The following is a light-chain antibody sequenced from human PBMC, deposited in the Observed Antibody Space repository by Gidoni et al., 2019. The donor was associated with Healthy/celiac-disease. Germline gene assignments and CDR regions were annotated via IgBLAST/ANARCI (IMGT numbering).Light chain of an antibody. CDR3: QQYYSTPPT. J-gene: IGKJ3*01. CDR2: WAS. V-gene: IGKV4-1*01. Sequence: DIVMTQSPDSLAVSLGERATINCKSSQSFLYSSNNKNYLAWYQQKPGQPPKLLIYWASTRESGVPYRFSGSGSGTDFTLTISSLQAEDVAVYYCQQYYSTPPTFGPGTKVDIK. CDR1: QSFLYSSNNKNY.